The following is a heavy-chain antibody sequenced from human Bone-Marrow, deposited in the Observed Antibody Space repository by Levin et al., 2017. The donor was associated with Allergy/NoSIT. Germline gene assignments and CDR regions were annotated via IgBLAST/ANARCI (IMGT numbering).Heavy chain of an antibody. CDR3: ARRQGGEFPYYYYSGLDV. V-gene: IGHV2-5*02. J-gene: IGHJ6*02. Sequence: VSGPTLVKPTQTLTLTCTFSGFSLSTTGVGVGWIRQPPGKALEWLALIYCDNDKRYSPSLRRRLTITKDTSKNQVVLTMSNMDPVDTGSYYCARRQGGEFPYYYYSGLDVWGQGTTVTVSS. D-gene: IGHD2-21*01. CDR1: GFSLSTTGVG. CDR2: IYCDNDK.